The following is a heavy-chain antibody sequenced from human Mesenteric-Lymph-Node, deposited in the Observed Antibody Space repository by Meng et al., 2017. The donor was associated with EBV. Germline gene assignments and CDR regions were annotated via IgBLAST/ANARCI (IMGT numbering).Heavy chain of an antibody. D-gene: IGHD2-21*02. V-gene: IGHV4-4*03. CDR2: IYHSGST. CDR1: CGSFSSGNW. J-gene: IGHJ4*02. CDR3: ARVGAYCGGDCYHPR. Sequence: QGQLPGACPELLTLPAAPSLTCAVSCGSFSSGNWWSWVRQPPGKGLEWIGEIYHSGSTNYNPSLKSRVTISVDESKNQFSLRLSSVTAADTAVYYCARVGAYCGGDCYHPRWGQGTLVTVSS.